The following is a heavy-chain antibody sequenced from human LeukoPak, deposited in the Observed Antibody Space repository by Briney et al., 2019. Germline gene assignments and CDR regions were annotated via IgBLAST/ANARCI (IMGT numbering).Heavy chain of an antibody. CDR2: IKQDGSNK. Sequence: PGGSLRLSCAASGFTFSTYWMSWVRQAPGKGLEWVANIKQDGSNKYYADSVKGRFTISRDNSKNTLYLQMNSLRAEDTAVYYCAKDRVEYCSGGSCYRTGMDVWGQGTTVTVSS. V-gene: IGHV3-7*01. J-gene: IGHJ6*02. D-gene: IGHD2-15*01. CDR1: GFTFSTYW. CDR3: AKDRVEYCSGGSCYRTGMDV.